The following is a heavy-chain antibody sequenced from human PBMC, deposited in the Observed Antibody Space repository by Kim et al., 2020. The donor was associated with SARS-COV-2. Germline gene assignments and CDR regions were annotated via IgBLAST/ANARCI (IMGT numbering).Heavy chain of an antibody. CDR2: IIPIFGTA. CDR3: ARSMGDGYNYLYYYYGMDV. D-gene: IGHD5-12*01. CDR1: GGTFSSYA. J-gene: IGHJ6*02. V-gene: IGHV1-69*13. Sequence: SVKVSCKASGGTFSSYAISWVRQAPGQGLEWMGGIIPIFGTANYAQKFQGRVTITADESTSTAYMELSSLRSEDTAVYYCARSMGDGYNYLYYYYGMDVWGQGTTVTVSS.